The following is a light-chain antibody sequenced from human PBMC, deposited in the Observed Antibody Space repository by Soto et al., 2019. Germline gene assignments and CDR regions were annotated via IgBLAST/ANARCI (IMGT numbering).Light chain of an antibody. J-gene: IGKJ4*01. CDR1: QTIRTF. CDR2: SAS. CDR3: QQSYNAPRT. V-gene: IGKV1-39*01. Sequence: DIQMTQSPSSLSASVGDRVTITCRASQTIRTFLSWYQQKSGKAPKVLIYSASTLQSGVPSRFSGSGSGTDFTLTINSLQPEDFATYYCQQSYNAPRTFGGGTKVDIK.